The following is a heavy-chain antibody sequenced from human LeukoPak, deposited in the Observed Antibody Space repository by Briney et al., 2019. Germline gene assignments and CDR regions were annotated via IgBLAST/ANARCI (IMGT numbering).Heavy chain of an antibody. CDR3: ARGQVPAARGYNWFDP. D-gene: IGHD2-2*01. CDR2: INARGDT. CDR1: GWSFNDYY. V-gene: IGHV4-34*01. Sequence: SETLSLTCAVYGWSFNDYYWNWIRQPPGKGLEWVGGINARGDTNFDPSLKSRVTISVDTSKSQFSLRLTSMVAADTAVYYCARGQVPAARGYNWFDPWGQGTLVTVSS. J-gene: IGHJ5*02.